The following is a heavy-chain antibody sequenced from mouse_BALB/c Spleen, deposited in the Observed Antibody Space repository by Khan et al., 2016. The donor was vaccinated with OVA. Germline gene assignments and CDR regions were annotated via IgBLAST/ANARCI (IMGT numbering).Heavy chain of an antibody. CDR1: GFAFSSYD. D-gene: IGHD2-10*01. V-gene: IGHV5-9*02. Sequence: VQLKESGGGLVKPGGSLKLSCAPSGFAFSSYDMSWVRQTPEKRLEWVATISGTGIYTYYPDSVKGRFTISRDNARNTLYLQMSSLRSEDTALYYCARPSYYGSPWFTYWGQGTLVTVCA. J-gene: IGHJ3*01. CDR3: ARPSYYGSPWFTY. CDR2: ISGTGIYT.